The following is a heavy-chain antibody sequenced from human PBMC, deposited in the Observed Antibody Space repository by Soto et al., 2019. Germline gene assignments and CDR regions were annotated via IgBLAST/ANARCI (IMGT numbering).Heavy chain of an antibody. CDR3: ARLLGYSFGHQEFFDY. D-gene: IGHD5-18*01. CDR1: GYNFETYW. CDR2: IYPGDFDT. V-gene: IGHV5-51*01. J-gene: IGHJ4*02. Sequence: GESLKISCTGSGYNFETYWIGWVRQMPGKGLEWMGIIYPGDFDTRYSQSFQGHFTMSVDKSINTAYLQWNNLETSDSAMYYCARLLGYSFGHQEFFDYWGQGTPVTVSS.